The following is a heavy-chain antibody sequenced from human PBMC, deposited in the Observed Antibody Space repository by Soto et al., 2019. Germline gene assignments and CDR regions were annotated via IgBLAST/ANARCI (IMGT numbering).Heavy chain of an antibody. D-gene: IGHD5-12*01. Sequence: SETLSLTCTFSGGSISSYYWSWIRQPPGKGLEWIGEINHSGSTNYNPSLKSRVTISVDTSKNQFSLKLSSVTAADTAVYYCASGWIVATIGWFDPWGQGTLVTVSS. CDR1: GGSISSYY. CDR3: ASGWIVATIGWFDP. CDR2: INHSGST. J-gene: IGHJ5*02. V-gene: IGHV4-34*01.